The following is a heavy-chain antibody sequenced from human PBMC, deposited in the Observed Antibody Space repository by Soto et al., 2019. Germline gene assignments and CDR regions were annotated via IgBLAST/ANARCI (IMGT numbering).Heavy chain of an antibody. CDR3: ARDRYFDWLVPNWFDP. CDR1: GGTFSSYA. Sequence: SVKVSCKASGGTFSSYAISWVRQAPGQGLEWMGGIIPIFGTANYAQKFQGRVTITADESTSTAYMELSSLRSEDTAVYYCARDRYFDWLVPNWFDPWGQGTLVTVSS. CDR2: IIPIFGTA. J-gene: IGHJ5*02. V-gene: IGHV1-69*13. D-gene: IGHD3-9*01.